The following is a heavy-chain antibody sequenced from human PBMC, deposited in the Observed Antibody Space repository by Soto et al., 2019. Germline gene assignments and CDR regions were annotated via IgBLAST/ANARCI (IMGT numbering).Heavy chain of an antibody. J-gene: IGHJ4*02. V-gene: IGHV3-9*01. CDR1: GFTFDEYA. CDR3: AKGGPDAFCGGGRCYFDS. CDR2: ISWNGNII. D-gene: IGHD2-15*01. Sequence: EVQLVESGGGLVQPGRSLRVSCAASGFTFDEYAMHWVRRVPGKGLEWVSSISWNGNIIGYAGSVKGRFTISRDNAKNSLYLQMNSLRPEDTALDFCAKGGPDAFCGGGRCYFDSWGQGTLVTVSS.